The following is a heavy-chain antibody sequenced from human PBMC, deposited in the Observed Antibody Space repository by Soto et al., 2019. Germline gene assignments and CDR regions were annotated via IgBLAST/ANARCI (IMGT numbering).Heavy chain of an antibody. CDR3: ARALASGGSNWFDP. CDR2: MNPNSGNT. CDR1: GYTFTNYN. Sequence: ASVKVSCKASGYTFTNYNINWVRQATGQGPEWMGWMNPNSGNTGYAQKFQGRVTMTRDTSISTAYMELSSLRSEDTAIYYCARALASGGSNWFDPWGQGTLVTVSS. D-gene: IGHD6-13*01. V-gene: IGHV1-8*01. J-gene: IGHJ5*02.